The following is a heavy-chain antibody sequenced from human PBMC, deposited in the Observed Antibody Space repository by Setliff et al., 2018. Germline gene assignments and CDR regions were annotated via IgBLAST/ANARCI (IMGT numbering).Heavy chain of an antibody. D-gene: IGHD6-19*01. CDR2: INPGSGAT. CDR3: ARAISGWYSAHYYYMDV. CDR1: GYTFTAYY. V-gene: IGHV1-2*02. J-gene: IGHJ6*03. Sequence: ASVKVSCKASGYTFTAYYMHWVRQAPGQGLEWMGWINPGSGATNLAQRFQGRVTMTRDTSISTAYMELSSLRSDDTAVYFCARAISGWYSAHYYYMDVWGKGTTVTVSS.